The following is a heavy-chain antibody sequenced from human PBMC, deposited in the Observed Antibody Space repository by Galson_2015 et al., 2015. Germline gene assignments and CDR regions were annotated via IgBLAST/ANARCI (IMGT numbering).Heavy chain of an antibody. CDR1: GLSLSTSGVG. Sequence: PALVKPTQTLTLTCTFSGLSLSTSGVGVGWIRQPPGQALEWLGLFSWDADKRYSPSLKSRLTITKDTSKNQVVLTMTNMDPVDTATYYCAHRRPGYCSSTSCPLDAFDIWGQGTMVTVSS. V-gene: IGHV2-5*02. CDR2: FSWDADK. J-gene: IGHJ3*02. CDR3: AHRRPGYCSSTSCPLDAFDI. D-gene: IGHD2-2*01.